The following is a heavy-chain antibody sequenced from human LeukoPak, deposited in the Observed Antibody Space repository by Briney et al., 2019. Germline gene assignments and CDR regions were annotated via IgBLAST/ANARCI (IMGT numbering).Heavy chain of an antibody. D-gene: IGHD5-18*01. CDR3: ATSRLLDFDY. Sequence: NPSETLSLTCAVYGGSFSGYYWSWIRQPPGKGLEWIGEINHSGSTNYNPSLKSRVTISVDTSKNQFSLKLSSVTAADTAVYYCATSRLLDFDYWGQGTLVTVSS. V-gene: IGHV4-34*01. CDR2: INHSGST. J-gene: IGHJ4*02. CDR1: GGSFSGYY.